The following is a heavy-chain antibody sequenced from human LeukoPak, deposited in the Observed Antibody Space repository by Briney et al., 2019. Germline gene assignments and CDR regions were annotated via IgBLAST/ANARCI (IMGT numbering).Heavy chain of an antibody. CDR1: GYTFTSYY. D-gene: IGHD2/OR15-2a*01. Sequence: ASVKVSCXASGYTFTSYYTHWVRQAPGQGLEWMGIINPSGGSTSYAQKFQGRVTMTRDTSTSTVYMELSSLRSEDTAVYYCARDKYHYYYYMDVWGKGTTVTVSS. CDR2: INPSGGST. CDR3: ARDKYHYYYYMDV. J-gene: IGHJ6*03. V-gene: IGHV1-46*01.